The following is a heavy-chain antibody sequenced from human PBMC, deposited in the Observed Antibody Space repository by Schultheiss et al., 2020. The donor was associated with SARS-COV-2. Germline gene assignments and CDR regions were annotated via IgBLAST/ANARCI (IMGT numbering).Heavy chain of an antibody. J-gene: IGHJ5*02. V-gene: IGHV4-39*07. Sequence: SETLSLTCTVSGGSISSYYWSWIRQPPGKGLEWIGSIYHSGSTYYNPSLKSRVTISVDTSKNQFSLKLSSVTAADTAVYYCARDIFLAAAELELYNAWFDPWGQGTLVTVSS. CDR3: ARDIFLAAAELELYNAWFDP. D-gene: IGHD1-7*01. CDR2: IYHSGST. CDR1: GGSISSYY.